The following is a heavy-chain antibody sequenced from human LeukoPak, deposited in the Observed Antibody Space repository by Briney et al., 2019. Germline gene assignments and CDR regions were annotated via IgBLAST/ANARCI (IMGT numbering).Heavy chain of an antibody. CDR3: ARADTYYDFWSGYRANYYMDV. CDR1: GGSISSYY. Sequence: SETLSLTCTVSGGSISSYYWSWIRQPAGKGLEWVGRIYTSGSTNYNPSLKSRVTMSVDTSKNQFSLKLSSVTAADTAVYYCARADTYYDFWSGYRANYYMDVWGKGTTVTVSS. CDR2: IYTSGST. V-gene: IGHV4-4*07. D-gene: IGHD3-3*01. J-gene: IGHJ6*03.